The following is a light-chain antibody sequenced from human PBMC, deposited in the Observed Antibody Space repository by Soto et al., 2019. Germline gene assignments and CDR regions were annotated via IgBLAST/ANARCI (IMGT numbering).Light chain of an antibody. CDR3: QQYNNWWT. J-gene: IGKJ1*01. CDR2: GAS. Sequence: EIVMTQSPATLSVSPGERATLSCRASQSVSSNLAWYQQKPGQAPRLLIYGASTRATGIPARFSGSGSGTEFTLIISSLQSEDFAFYYCQQYNNWWTFGQGTKVEIK. CDR1: QSVSSN. V-gene: IGKV3-15*01.